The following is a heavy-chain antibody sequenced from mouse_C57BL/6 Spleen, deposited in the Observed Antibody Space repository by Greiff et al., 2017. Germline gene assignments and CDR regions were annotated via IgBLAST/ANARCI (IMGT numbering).Heavy chain of an antibody. Sequence: QVQLQQSGAELVKPGASVKMSCKASGYTFTSYWITWVKQRPGQGLEWIGDIYPGSGSTNYNEKFKSKATVTVDTSSSTAYMQLSSLTSEDSAVYYGARGEYYGSSPWYFDVWGTGTTVTVSS. CDR3: ARGEYYGSSPWYFDV. V-gene: IGHV1-55*01. J-gene: IGHJ1*03. CDR2: IYPGSGST. D-gene: IGHD1-1*01. CDR1: GYTFTSYW.